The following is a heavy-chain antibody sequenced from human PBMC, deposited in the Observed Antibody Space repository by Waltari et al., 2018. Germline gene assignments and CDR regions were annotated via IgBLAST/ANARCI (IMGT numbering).Heavy chain of an antibody. CDR2: IITSATTT. CDR3: ARLKSLDSRWFYSFDL. J-gene: IGHJ4*01. V-gene: IGHV3-23*01. D-gene: IGHD2-15*01. Sequence: QLLQSGGGPVQPGGSLRLSCAASGFDFRRYVMAWVRQSPRQRLQWVSVIITSATTTFYSDAVRGRSTISRDNSNNIVSLQMDSLRVEDTAMYYCARLKSLDSRWFYSFDLWGQGTLVTVS. CDR1: GFDFRRYV.